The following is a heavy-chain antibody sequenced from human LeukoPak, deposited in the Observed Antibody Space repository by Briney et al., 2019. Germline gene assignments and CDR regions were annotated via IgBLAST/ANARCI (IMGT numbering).Heavy chain of an antibody. Sequence: ASVKVSCKASGYTFTSYGISWVRQAPGQGLEWMGWISAYNGNTNYAQKLQGRVTMTTDTSTSTAYMELRSLGSDDTAVYYCARDRELRYYYYGMDVWGQGTTVTVSS. D-gene: IGHD3-10*01. CDR3: ARDRELRYYYYGMDV. CDR1: GYTFTSYG. J-gene: IGHJ6*02. V-gene: IGHV1-18*01. CDR2: ISAYNGNT.